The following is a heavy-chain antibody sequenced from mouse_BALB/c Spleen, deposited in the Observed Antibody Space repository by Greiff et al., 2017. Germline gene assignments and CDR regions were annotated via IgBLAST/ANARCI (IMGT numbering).Heavy chain of an antibody. CDR1: GFNIKDTY. J-gene: IGHJ4*01. Sequence: VQLKQSGAELVKPGASVKLSCTASGFNIKDTYMHWVKQRPEQGLEWIGRIDPANGNTKYDPKFQGKATITADTSSNTAYLQLSSLTSEDTAVYYCARWGTTVVRDYYAMDYWGQGTSVTVSS. D-gene: IGHD1-1*01. V-gene: IGHV14-3*02. CDR2: IDPANGNT. CDR3: ARWGTTVVRDYYAMDY.